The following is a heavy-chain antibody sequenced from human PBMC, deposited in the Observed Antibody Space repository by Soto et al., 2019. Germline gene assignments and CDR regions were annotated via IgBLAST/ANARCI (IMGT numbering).Heavy chain of an antibody. D-gene: IGHD5-18*01. CDR3: ARGEPDTAMVPFDY. CDR2: INAGNGNT. Sequence: QVQLVQSGAEVKKPGASVKVSCKASGYTFTSYAMHWVRQAPGQRLEWMGWINAGNGNTKYSQKFQGRVTITRDTSASTAYMELSSLRSEDTAVYYCARGEPDTAMVPFDYWGQGTLVTVSS. J-gene: IGHJ4*02. CDR1: GYTFTSYA. V-gene: IGHV1-3*01.